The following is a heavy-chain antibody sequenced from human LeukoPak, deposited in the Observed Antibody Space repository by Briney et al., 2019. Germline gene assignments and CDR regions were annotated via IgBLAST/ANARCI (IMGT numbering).Heavy chain of an antibody. CDR2: INHSGST. D-gene: IGHD1-26*01. CDR1: GGSISSGSYY. V-gene: IGHV4-39*07. Sequence: SQTLSLTCTVSGGSISSGSYYWSWIRQPPGKGLEWIGEINHSGSTNYNPSLKSRVTISVDTSKNQFSLKLSSVTAADTAVYYCARGGWVGFPFDYWGQGTLVTVSS. J-gene: IGHJ4*02. CDR3: ARGGWVGFPFDY.